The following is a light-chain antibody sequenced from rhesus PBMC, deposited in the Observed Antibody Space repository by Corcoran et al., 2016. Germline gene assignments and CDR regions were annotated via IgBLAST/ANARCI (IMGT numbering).Light chain of an antibody. CDR3: QQHSNYPLT. CDR2: SAS. CDR1: QDINTY. J-gene: IGKJ4*01. V-gene: IGKV1S14*01. Sequence: DIQMTQSPSSLSASVGDTVTITCRASQDINTYLVWYQQKPGKAPNPPIYSASHLESGVPSRFSGSGSGTDFTLTISNLQPDDFATYYCQQHSNYPLTFGGGTKVDLK.